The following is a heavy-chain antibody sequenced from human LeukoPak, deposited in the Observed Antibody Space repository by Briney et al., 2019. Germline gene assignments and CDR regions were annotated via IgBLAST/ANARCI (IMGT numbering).Heavy chain of an antibody. CDR2: ISYDGSNK. Sequence: GRSLRLSCAASGFTFSSYAMHWVRQAPGKGLEWVAVISYDGSNKYYADSVKGRFTISRDNSKNTLYLQMNSLRAEDTAVYYCARQRRGNYFDYWGQGTLVTVSS. CDR3: ARQRRGNYFDY. CDR1: GFTFSSYA. V-gene: IGHV3-30-3*01. J-gene: IGHJ4*02. D-gene: IGHD3-10*01.